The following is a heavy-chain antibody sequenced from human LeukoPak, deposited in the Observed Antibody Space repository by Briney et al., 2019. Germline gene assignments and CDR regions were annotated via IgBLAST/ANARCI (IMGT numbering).Heavy chain of an antibody. Sequence: PGGSLRLSCAASGFTFSSYGMHWVRQAPGKGLECVAVIWYDGSNKYYADSVKGRFTISRDNSKNTLYLQMNSLRAEDTAVYYCAKDRSGSYSGGFDYWGQGTLVTVSS. CDR2: IWYDGSNK. D-gene: IGHD1-26*01. CDR1: GFTFSSYG. V-gene: IGHV3-33*06. J-gene: IGHJ4*02. CDR3: AKDRSGSYSGGFDY.